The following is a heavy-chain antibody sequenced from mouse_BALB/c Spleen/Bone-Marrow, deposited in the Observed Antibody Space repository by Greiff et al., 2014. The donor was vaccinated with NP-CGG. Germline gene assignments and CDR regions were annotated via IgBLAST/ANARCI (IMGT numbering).Heavy chain of an antibody. CDR1: GFTFSDFY. CDR2: ISNGGTYT. Sequence: EVNLVESGGGLVKPGGSLKLSCAASGFTFSDFYMFWFRQTPEKRLEWVATISNGGTYTYYPDSVKGRFTISRDSAKNNLYLQMSSLKSEDTAMYYCARSGERYGAMDYWGQGTSVTVTS. V-gene: IGHV5-4*02. D-gene: IGHD1-1*02. CDR3: ARSGERYGAMDY. J-gene: IGHJ4*01.